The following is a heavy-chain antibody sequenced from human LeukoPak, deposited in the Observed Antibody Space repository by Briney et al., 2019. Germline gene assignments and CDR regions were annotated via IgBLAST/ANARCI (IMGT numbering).Heavy chain of an antibody. CDR1: GFTFSSNS. D-gene: IGHD6-6*01. J-gene: IGHJ4*02. CDR3: ARGKSDYSSSPSNFDY. Sequence: GGSLRLSCAASGFTFSSNSMSWVRQAPGKGLEWVSSISSSSSYLYYADSVKGRFTISRDNAKNSLYLQVNSLRAEDTAVYYCARGKSDYSSSPSNFDYWGQGTLVTVSS. CDR2: ISSSSSYL. V-gene: IGHV3-21*01.